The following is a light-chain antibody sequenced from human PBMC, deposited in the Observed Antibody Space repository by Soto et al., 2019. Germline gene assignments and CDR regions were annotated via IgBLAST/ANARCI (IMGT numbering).Light chain of an antibody. Sequence: IQTTQSPSSLSASVGDRVTITCRASQTISSSLNWYQQQPGKAPKVLIYAASSLQSGVPSRFSGSGSGTDFTLTISSLQPEDFATYYCLQDYNYPLTFGGGTKVDIK. J-gene: IGKJ4*01. CDR1: QTISSS. V-gene: IGKV1-6*01. CDR2: AAS. CDR3: LQDYNYPLT.